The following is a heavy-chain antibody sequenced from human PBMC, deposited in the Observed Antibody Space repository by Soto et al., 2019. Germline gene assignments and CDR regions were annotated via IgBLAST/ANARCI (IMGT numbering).Heavy chain of an antibody. V-gene: IGHV4-30-4*01. J-gene: IGHJ4*02. D-gene: IGHD3-10*01. CDR2: IYYSGST. Sequence: SETLSLTCTVSGGSINNGNYFWSWIRQPPGKGLEWIGCIYYSGSTYYNPSLKSRVTISVDASKNQFSLKLRSVTAADTAVYYCARSPGSGRYDNDYWGQGTVVTVSS. CDR1: GGSINNGNYF. CDR3: ARSPGSGRYDNDY.